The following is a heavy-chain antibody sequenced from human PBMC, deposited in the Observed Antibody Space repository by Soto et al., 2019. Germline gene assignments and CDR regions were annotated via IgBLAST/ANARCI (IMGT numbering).Heavy chain of an antibody. CDR1: GFSFSAHG. Sequence: PGGSLRLSCAASGFSFSAHGMHWVRQAPGKGLEWVAVISYDGINKDYADPVEGRLTISRDNSKNTLYLQLDSLRIDDTGIYYCAKDGGGGYQPPNYYYYGLDVWGQGTTVTVSS. V-gene: IGHV3-30*18. CDR2: ISYDGINK. D-gene: IGHD2-21*01. J-gene: IGHJ6*02. CDR3: AKDGGGGYQPPNYYYYGLDV.